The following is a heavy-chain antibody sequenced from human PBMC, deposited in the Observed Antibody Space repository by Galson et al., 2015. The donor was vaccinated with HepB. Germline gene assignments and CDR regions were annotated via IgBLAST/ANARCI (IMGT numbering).Heavy chain of an antibody. Sequence: SLRLSCAASGFTFSSYAMSWVRQAPGKGLEWVSAISGSGGSTYYADSVKGRFTISRDNSKNTLYLQMNSLRAEDTAVYYCARQPDSSGYYYGEYFQHWGQGTLVTVSS. V-gene: IGHV3-23*01. D-gene: IGHD3-22*01. J-gene: IGHJ1*01. CDR1: GFTFSSYA. CDR3: ARQPDSSGYYYGEYFQH. CDR2: ISGSGGST.